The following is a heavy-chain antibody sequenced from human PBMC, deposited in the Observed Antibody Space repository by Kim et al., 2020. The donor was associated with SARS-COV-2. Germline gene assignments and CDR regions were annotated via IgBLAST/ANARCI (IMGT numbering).Heavy chain of an antibody. D-gene: IGHD2-2*01. J-gene: IGHJ4*02. CDR3: ARVYVPATGFDY. Sequence: YYADSVKGRFTISRDNSKNTLYLQMNSLRAEDTAVYYCARVYVPATGFDYWGQGTLVTVSS. V-gene: IGHV3-53*01.